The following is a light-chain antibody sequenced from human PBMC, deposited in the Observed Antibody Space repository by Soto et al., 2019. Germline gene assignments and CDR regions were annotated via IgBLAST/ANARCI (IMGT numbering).Light chain of an antibody. CDR3: QQANSFPRT. CDR2: AAS. Sequence: DIQMTQSPSSVSASVGGRVTITCRSSQGISSWLAWYQQKPGKAPKLLIYAASSLQSGVTSRFSDSGSGTDFTHTISSLQPEDFATFHCQQANSFPRTFGQGTKVEIK. CDR1: QGISSW. J-gene: IGKJ1*01. V-gene: IGKV1-12*01.